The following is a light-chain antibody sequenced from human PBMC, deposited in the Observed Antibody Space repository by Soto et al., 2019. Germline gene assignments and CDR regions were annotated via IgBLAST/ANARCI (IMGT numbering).Light chain of an antibody. CDR3: CSDAGSYTWV. CDR1: SSDVGAYNY. CDR2: DVS. V-gene: IGLV2-11*01. J-gene: IGLJ3*02. Sequence: QSALTQPRSVSGSPGQSVTISCTGTSSDVGAYNYVSWYQQHPGKPPKLMICDVSKRPSGVPDRFSGSKSGNAASLTISGLQAEDEADYYCCSDAGSYTWVFGGGTKLTVL.